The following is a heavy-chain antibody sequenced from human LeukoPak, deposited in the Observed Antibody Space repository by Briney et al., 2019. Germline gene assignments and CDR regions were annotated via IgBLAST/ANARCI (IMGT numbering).Heavy chain of an antibody. CDR2: IYYIGST. Sequence: PSETLSLTCTVSGGSISSYYWSWIRQPPGKGKEWIGCIYYIGSTNYNPSLKSRVTISVDTSKNQFSLKLSSVTAADTAVYYCARGCSSTSCYGYYYYYGMDVWGQGTTVTVSS. V-gene: IGHV4-59*01. CDR1: GGSISSYY. D-gene: IGHD2-2*01. CDR3: ARGCSSTSCYGYYYYYGMDV. J-gene: IGHJ6*02.